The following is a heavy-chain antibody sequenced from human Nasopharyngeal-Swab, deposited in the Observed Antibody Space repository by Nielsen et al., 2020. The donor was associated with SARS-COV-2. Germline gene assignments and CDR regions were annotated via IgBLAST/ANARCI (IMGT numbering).Heavy chain of an antibody. J-gene: IGHJ4*02. CDR2: ISYDGSNK. Sequence: GESLKISCAASGFTFSSYAMHWVRQAPGKGLEWVAVISYDGSNKYYADSVKSRFTISRDNSKNTLYLQMNSLRAEDTAVYYCARDLGGYYGDWGQGTLVTVSS. V-gene: IGHV3-30-3*01. D-gene: IGHD3-22*01. CDR1: GFTFSSYA. CDR3: ARDLGGYYGD.